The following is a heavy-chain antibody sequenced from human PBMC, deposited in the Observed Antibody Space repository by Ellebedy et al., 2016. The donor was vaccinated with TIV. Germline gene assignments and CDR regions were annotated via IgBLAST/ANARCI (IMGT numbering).Heavy chain of an antibody. CDR3: AHLVTTMWAFDY. J-gene: IGHJ4*02. Sequence: TLSLTCSVSNVSISSYYWTWIRQPPGKALEWLARIDWDDDKYYSPSLRTRLSISKDTSKNQVVLTMTNMDPVDTATYYCAHLVTTMWAFDYWGQGTLVTVSS. CDR1: NVSISSYYW. CDR2: IDWDDDK. D-gene: IGHD4-17*01. V-gene: IGHV2-70*12.